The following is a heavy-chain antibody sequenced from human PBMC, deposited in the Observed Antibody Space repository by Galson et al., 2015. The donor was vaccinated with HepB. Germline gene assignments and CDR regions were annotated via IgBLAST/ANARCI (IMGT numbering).Heavy chain of an antibody. CDR1: GYTFTSYG. CDR2: ISAYNGNT. Sequence: SVKVSCKASGYTFTSYGISWVRQAPGQGLEWMGWISAYNGNTNYAQKLRGRVTMTTDTSTSTAYMELRSLRSDDTAVYYCARAGAHIAAAGTNLPADHMMGGVWGQGTTVTVSS. J-gene: IGHJ6*02. CDR3: ARAGAHIAAAGTNLPADHMMGGV. D-gene: IGHD6-13*01. V-gene: IGHV1-18*01.